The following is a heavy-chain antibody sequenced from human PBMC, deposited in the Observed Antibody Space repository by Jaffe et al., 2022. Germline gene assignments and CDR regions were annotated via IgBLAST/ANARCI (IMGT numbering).Heavy chain of an antibody. CDR2: IYYSGST. CDR3: ARGPTVTPFYYYYYYMDV. J-gene: IGHJ6*03. D-gene: IGHD4-17*01. V-gene: IGHV4-59*01. Sequence: QVQLQESGPGLVKPSETLSLTCTVSGGSISSYYWSWIRQPPGKGLEWIGYIYYSGSTNYNPSLKSRVTISVDTSKNQFSLKLSSVTAADTAVYYCARGPTVTPFYYYYYYMDVWGKGTTVTVSS. CDR1: GGSISSYY.